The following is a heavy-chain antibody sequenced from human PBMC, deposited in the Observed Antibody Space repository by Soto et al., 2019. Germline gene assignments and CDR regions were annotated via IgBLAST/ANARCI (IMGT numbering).Heavy chain of an antibody. D-gene: IGHD3-3*01. V-gene: IGHV1-2*02. CDR2: INPNSGGT. CDR1: GYTFTGYY. CDR3: ARDGFFGVVIGSYYYGMDV. J-gene: IGHJ6*02. Sequence: GASVKVSCKASGYTFTGYYMHWVRQAPGQGLEWMGWINPNSGGTNYAQKFQGRVTMTRDTSISTAYMELSRLRSDDTAVYYCARDGFFGVVIGSYYYGMDVWGQGTTVTVSS.